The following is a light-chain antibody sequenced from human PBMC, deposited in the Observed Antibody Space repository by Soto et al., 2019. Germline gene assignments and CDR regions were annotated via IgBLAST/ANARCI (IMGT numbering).Light chain of an antibody. CDR3: QQCDDWPPFT. V-gene: IGKV3-15*01. CDR1: QSVSSN. CDR2: GVS. Sequence: EIVVTQSPATLSVSPGERATLSCRASQSVSSNLAWFQQKPGQAPRLLIYGVSTRATGVPARFTGSGSGTEFTLTISSLQSEDFAVYYCQQCDDWPPFTFGPGTTVDIK. J-gene: IGKJ3*01.